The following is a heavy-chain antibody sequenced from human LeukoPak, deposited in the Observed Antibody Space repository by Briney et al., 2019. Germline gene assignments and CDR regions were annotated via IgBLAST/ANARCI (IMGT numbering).Heavy chain of an antibody. CDR1: GYSISNGYY. CDR3: ARGGYDILTGYYPLVDY. D-gene: IGHD3-9*01. CDR2: IYYSGST. Sequence: SETLSLTCTVSGYSISNGYYWGWIRQPPGKGLEWIGYIYYSGSTNYNPSLKSRVTISVDTSKNQFSLKLSSVTAADTAVYYCARGGYDILTGYYPLVDYWGQGTLVTVSS. V-gene: IGHV4-61*01. J-gene: IGHJ4*02.